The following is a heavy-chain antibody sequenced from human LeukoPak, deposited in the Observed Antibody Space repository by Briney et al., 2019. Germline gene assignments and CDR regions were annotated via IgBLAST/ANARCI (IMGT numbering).Heavy chain of an antibody. V-gene: IGHV4-61*02. D-gene: IGHD6-19*01. CDR1: GGSISSGSYY. J-gene: IGHJ4*02. CDR2: IYTSGST. CDR3: CGSGWLAGPFGY. Sequence: SETLSLTCTVSGGSISSGSYYWRWIPQPAGKGLEWIGRIYTSGSTNYKPSLKSRVTISVDTSKNQFSLKLSSVTAADTAVYYCCGSGWLAGPFGYWGQGALVTVSS.